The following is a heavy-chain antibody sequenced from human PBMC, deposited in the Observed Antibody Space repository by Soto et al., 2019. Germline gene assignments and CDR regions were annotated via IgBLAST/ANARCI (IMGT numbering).Heavy chain of an antibody. CDR2: IIASHDWP. D-gene: IGHD2-8*02. CDR1: GYTFTAHG. V-gene: IGHV1-3*01. CDR3: AREPEGGVPGDY. J-gene: IGHJ4*02. Sequence: VQLVQSGTEVKEPGASVRVSCKASGYTFTAHGLHWARQAPGQGLEWMGWIIASHDWPRYAPQFQGRLTIETDTIGTTSDMHLTRLTPDDTAVYFSAREPEGGVPGDYWGQGTPVVVSS.